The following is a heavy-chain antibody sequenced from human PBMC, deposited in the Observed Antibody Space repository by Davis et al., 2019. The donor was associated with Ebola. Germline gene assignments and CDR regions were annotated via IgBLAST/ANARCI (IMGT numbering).Heavy chain of an antibody. V-gene: IGHV3-30*04. Sequence: GESLKISCAASGFTFSSYAMHWVRQAPGKGLEWVAFISYDGSNKYYADSVKGRFTISRDNSKNTLYLQMNSLRAEDTAVYYCAREQLEQWLVLEGQYYFDYWGQGTLVTVSS. CDR3: AREQLEQWLVLEGQYYFDY. CDR1: GFTFSSYA. J-gene: IGHJ4*02. CDR2: ISYDGSNK. D-gene: IGHD6-19*01.